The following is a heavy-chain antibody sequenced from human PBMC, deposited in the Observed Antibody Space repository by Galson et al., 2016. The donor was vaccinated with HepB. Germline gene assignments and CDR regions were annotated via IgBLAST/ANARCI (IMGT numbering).Heavy chain of an antibody. V-gene: IGHV3-23*01. CDR2: ISHTGGST. J-gene: IGHJ4*02. D-gene: IGHD4/OR15-4a*01. Sequence: SLRLSCAASGFTFNTYAMSWVRQAPGKGLEWVSTISHTGGSTYYADSVKGRFTISRDNSKNTLYLQMNRLRAEDTAVYYCAKVSRRDYALPYFDYWGQGTLVTVSS. CDR3: AKVSRRDYALPYFDY. CDR1: GFTFNTYA.